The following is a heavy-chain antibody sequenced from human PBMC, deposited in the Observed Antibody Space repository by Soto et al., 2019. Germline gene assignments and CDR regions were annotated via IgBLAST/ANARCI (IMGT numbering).Heavy chain of an antibody. V-gene: IGHV1-69*12. Sequence: QVQLVQSGAEVKKPGSSVKVSCKASGGTFSSYAISWVRQAPGQGLEWMGGIIPIFGTANYAQKFQGRVTITADESTSTAYMELSSRRSEDTAVYYCARDPKWELRGGYYYYYGMDVWGQGTTVTVSS. CDR1: GGTFSSYA. CDR2: IIPIFGTA. J-gene: IGHJ6*02. CDR3: ARDPKWELRGGYYYYYGMDV. D-gene: IGHD1-26*01.